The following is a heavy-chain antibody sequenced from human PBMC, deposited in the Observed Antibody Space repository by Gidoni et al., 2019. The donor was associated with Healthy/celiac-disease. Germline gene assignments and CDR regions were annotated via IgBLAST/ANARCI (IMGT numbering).Heavy chain of an antibody. CDR1: GFTFSGSA. V-gene: IGHV3-73*02. J-gene: IGHJ4*02. D-gene: IGHD3-10*01. CDR3: TSTTTMVRGTSDY. Sequence: EVQLVESGGGLVQPGGSLKLSCAASGFTFSGSAMHGVRQASGKGLEWVGRIRSKANSYATAYAASVKGRFTISRDDSKNTAYLQMNSLKTEDTAVYYCTSTTTMVRGTSDYWGQGTLVTVSS. CDR2: IRSKANSYAT.